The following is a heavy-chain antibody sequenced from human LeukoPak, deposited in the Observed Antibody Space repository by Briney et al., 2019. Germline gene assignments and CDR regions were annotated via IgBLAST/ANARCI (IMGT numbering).Heavy chain of an antibody. J-gene: IGHJ5*02. V-gene: IGHV3-23*01. CDR1: GFPFSSHA. Sequence: GGSLRLSCAASGFPFSSHAMSWVRQPPGKGLEWVAAISNGKTYYADSVRGRFAISGDDSTNTVYLHMNSLRDEDTALYHCVREAGYCAPVCVKTNWFDPWGQGTLVTVSS. D-gene: IGHD2-15*01. CDR2: ISNGKT. CDR3: VREAGYCAPVCVKTNWFDP.